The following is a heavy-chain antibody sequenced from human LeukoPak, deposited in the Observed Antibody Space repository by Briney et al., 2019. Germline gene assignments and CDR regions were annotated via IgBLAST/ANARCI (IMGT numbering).Heavy chain of an antibody. CDR3: ARGQDTMVRGALGDY. D-gene: IGHD3-10*01. CDR1: GYTFTGYY. Sequence: GASVKVSCKASGYTFTGYYMHWVRQAPGQGLEWMGWINPNSGGTNYAQKFQGRVTMTRDTSISAAYMELSRLRSDDTAVSYCARGQDTMVRGALGDYWGQGTLVTVSS. V-gene: IGHV1-2*02. J-gene: IGHJ4*02. CDR2: INPNSGGT.